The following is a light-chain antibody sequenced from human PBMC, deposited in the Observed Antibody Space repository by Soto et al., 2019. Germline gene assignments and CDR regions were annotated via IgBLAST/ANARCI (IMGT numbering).Light chain of an antibody. J-gene: IGKJ1*01. V-gene: IGKV3-15*01. Sequence: EIVMTQSPATLSVSPGERVTLSCRASQSVGSYLAWYQQKPGQAPRLLIYDASTRATGIPVRFSGSGSGTEFTLTISSLQSEDFGVYYCQQNKDWPGTFGQGTKVEIK. CDR1: QSVGSY. CDR2: DAS. CDR3: QQNKDWPGT.